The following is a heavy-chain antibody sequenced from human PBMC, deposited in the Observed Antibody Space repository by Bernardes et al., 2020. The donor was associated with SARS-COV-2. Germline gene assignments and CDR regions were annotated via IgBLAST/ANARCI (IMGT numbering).Heavy chain of an antibody. Sequence: SEPLSLTCTVSGGSISSSSSYWGWILQTPGRGLEWIGSSYDSVSTYYNPSLKSRATISGDTSKNQFCLKLSSVTAADTAVYYCARQVRQQLVRHQFDNWGQGTLVTVSS. D-gene: IGHD6-13*01. J-gene: IGHJ4*02. CDR3: ARQVRQQLVRHQFDN. CDR2: SYDSVST. V-gene: IGHV4-39*01. CDR1: GGSISSSSSY.